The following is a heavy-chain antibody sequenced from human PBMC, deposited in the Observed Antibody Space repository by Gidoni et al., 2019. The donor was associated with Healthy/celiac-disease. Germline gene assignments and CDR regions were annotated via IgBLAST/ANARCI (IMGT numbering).Heavy chain of an antibody. CDR1: GVTFSSYA. V-gene: IGHV1-69*01. Sequence: QVQLVQSVAEVKKPGSSVKVSCKASGVTFSSYAISWVRQAPGQGLEWMGGIIPIFGTANYAQKVQGRVTITADESTSTAYMELSSLRSEDTAVYYCARDRTRTDIAAAGTYDYWGQGTLVTVSS. CDR2: IIPIFGTA. D-gene: IGHD6-13*01. CDR3: ARDRTRTDIAAAGTYDY. J-gene: IGHJ4*02.